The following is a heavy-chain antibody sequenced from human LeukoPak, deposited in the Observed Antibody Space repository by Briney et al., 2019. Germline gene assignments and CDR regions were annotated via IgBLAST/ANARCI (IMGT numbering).Heavy chain of an antibody. CDR1: GGTFSSYA. Sequence: SVKVSCKASGGTFSSYAISWVRQAPGQGLEWMGRIIPILGIANYAQKFQGRVTITADKSTSTAYMELSSLRPEDTAVYYCARARTVWSNFDYWGQGTLVTVSS. J-gene: IGHJ4*02. D-gene: IGHD3-10*01. CDR3: ARARTVWSNFDY. CDR2: IIPILGIA. V-gene: IGHV1-69*04.